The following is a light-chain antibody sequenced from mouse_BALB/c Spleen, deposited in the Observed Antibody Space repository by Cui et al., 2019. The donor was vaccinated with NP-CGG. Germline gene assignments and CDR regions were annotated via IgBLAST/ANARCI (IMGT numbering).Light chain of an antibody. Sequence: HAVVTHESALTTSPGETVTLTCRSSTGAVTTTNYANWVQEKPDHLFTGLIGGTNNRAPGVPARFSGSLIGDKAALIITGAQNEDEAIYFCALWYSNHWVFGGGTKLTVL. CDR2: GTN. J-gene: IGLJ1*01. CDR3: ALWYSNHWV. CDR1: TGAVTTTNY. V-gene: IGLV1*01.